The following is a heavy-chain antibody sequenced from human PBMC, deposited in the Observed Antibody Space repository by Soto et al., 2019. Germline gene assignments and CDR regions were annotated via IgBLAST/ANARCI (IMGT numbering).Heavy chain of an antibody. Sequence: QVQPEQSGAEVKKPGSSVKVSCQPSGGSLNGFGFTWVRQAPGQGLECMGGTIPMFGTARYAQKFQGRLTMRADEATGTTYLELTNLRCDDTAMYYCAGGSVVVPALPSEGFGPWGQGTQVIVSS. J-gene: IGHJ5*02. CDR1: GGSLNGFG. CDR2: TIPMFGTA. V-gene: IGHV1-69*12. D-gene: IGHD2-15*01. CDR3: AGGSVVVPALPSEGFGP.